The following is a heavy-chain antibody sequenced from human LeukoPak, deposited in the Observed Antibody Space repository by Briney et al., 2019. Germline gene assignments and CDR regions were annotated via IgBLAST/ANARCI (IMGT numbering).Heavy chain of an antibody. V-gene: IGHV3-20*04. Sequence: GGSLRLSCAASGFTFDDCGMSWVRQAPGKGLEWVSGINWNGGSTGYADSVKGRFTISRDNAKNSLHLQMNSLRAEDTALYYCARSGYSSGWYYWGQGTLVTVSS. D-gene: IGHD6-19*01. CDR3: ARSGYSSGWYY. CDR2: INWNGGST. J-gene: IGHJ4*02. CDR1: GFTFDDCG.